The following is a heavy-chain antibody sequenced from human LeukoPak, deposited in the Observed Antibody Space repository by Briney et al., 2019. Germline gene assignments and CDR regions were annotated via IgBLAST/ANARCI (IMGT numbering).Heavy chain of an antibody. CDR3: ARDVIVVVPAARFDY. J-gene: IGHJ4*02. Sequence: ASVKVSCKASGYTFTGYYMHWVRQAPGQGLEWMGWINPNSGGTNYAQKFQGRVTMTRDTSISTAYMELSRLRSDDTAAYYCARDVIVVVPAARFDYWGQGTLVTVSS. CDR1: GYTFTGYY. V-gene: IGHV1-2*02. CDR2: INPNSGGT. D-gene: IGHD2-2*01.